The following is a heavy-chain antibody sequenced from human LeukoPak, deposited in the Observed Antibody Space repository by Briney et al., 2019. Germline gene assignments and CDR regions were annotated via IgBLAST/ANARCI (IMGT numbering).Heavy chain of an antibody. D-gene: IGHD1-1*01. Sequence: GASVKVSCKTSGYPFTTWEINWVRQAGGQGLEWMGWVHPNSGNTAYAQKCQGRVSMTRDTSISTAYMELSGLRFDDTAVYFCASGPRNAPWGQGTLVTVSS. V-gene: IGHV1-8*01. CDR1: GYPFTTWE. CDR2: VHPNSGNT. J-gene: IGHJ5*02. CDR3: ASGPRNAP.